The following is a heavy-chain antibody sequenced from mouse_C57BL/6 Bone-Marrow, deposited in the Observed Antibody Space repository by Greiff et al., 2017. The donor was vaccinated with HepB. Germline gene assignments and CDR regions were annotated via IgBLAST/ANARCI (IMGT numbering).Heavy chain of an antibody. CDR2: IYPGDGDT. J-gene: IGHJ2*01. CDR1: GYAFSSSW. V-gene: IGHV1-82*01. Sequence: QVQLQQSGPELVKPGASVKISCKASGYAFSSSWMNWVKQRPGKGLEWIGRIYPGDGDTNYNGKLKGKATLTADKSSSTAYRQLSSLTSEDSAVYFCAKGGNSDDWGQGTTLTVSS. CDR3: AKGGNSDD.